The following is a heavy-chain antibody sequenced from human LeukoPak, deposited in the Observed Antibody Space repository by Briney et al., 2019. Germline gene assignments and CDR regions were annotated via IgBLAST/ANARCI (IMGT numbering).Heavy chain of an antibody. CDR2: FYYSGTT. V-gene: IGHV4-59*01. J-gene: IGHJ4*02. D-gene: IGHD2-21*02. Sequence: SETLSLTCTVSGGSISSYYWSWIRQPPGKGLEWIGYFYYSGTTKYNPSLKSRVTISVDTSKNQISLKLSSVTAADTAVYYCARDVLAYCGGDCYSGYFDYWGQGTLVTVSS. CDR3: ARDVLAYCGGDCYSGYFDY. CDR1: GGSISSYY.